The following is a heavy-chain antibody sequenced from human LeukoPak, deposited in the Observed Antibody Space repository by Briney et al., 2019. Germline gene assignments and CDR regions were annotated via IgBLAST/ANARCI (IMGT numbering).Heavy chain of an antibody. D-gene: IGHD6-13*01. Sequence: GSVKVSCKASGYSFTNYDINWVRQASGQGLEWVGWVSPDRSKTGDTQQCQGRVSMSVNTPISTIYFDLSGLNAEDTAVYYCARGTPESSSSDYWGQGTLVTVSS. CDR3: ARGTPESSSSDY. J-gene: IGHJ4*02. CDR1: GYSFTNYD. V-gene: IGHV1-8*01. CDR2: VSPDRSKT.